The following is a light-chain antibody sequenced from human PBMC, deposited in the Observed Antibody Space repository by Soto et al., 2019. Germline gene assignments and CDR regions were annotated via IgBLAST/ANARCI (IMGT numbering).Light chain of an antibody. Sequence: DFVMTQSPDSLAVSLGERAAINCKSSQSVFHTSYNRNYLTWYQQKPGQPPKLLFYWASPRASGVPDRFSGSGSGTDFTLTISGLQPEDVAVYYCQQYRLAPYSFGQGTKLEIK. J-gene: IGKJ2*03. CDR1: QSVFHTSYNRNY. CDR3: QQYRLAPYS. V-gene: IGKV4-1*01. CDR2: WAS.